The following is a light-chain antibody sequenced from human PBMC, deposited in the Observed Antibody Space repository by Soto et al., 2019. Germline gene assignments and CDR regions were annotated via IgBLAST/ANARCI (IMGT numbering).Light chain of an antibody. Sequence: QSALTQPASVSGSPGQSIAISCTGTSSDVGAYNSVSWYPQHPGRAPKLMIHDVSDRPSGVSNRFSGSKSGNTASLTISGLQAEDEADYYCSSYTSSSTYVFGTGTKLTVL. CDR1: SSDVGAYNS. J-gene: IGLJ1*01. CDR3: SSYTSSSTYV. CDR2: DVS. V-gene: IGLV2-14*03.